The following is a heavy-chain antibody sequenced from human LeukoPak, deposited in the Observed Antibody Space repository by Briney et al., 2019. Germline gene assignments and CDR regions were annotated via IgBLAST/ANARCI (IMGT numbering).Heavy chain of an antibody. Sequence: SETLSLTCTVSGGSISSNIYYWSWIRQPPGKGLEWIGYINYSGSTNYSPSLKSRVTISVDTSKNQFSLRLSSVTAADTAVYYCARVPARRVVTTPTYFDYWGQGTPVTVSS. CDR2: INYSGST. J-gene: IGHJ4*02. CDR1: GGSISSNIYY. D-gene: IGHD2-21*02. V-gene: IGHV4-61*01. CDR3: ARVPARRVVTTPTYFDY.